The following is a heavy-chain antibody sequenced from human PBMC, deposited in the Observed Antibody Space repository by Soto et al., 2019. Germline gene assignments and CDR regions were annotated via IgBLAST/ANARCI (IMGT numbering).Heavy chain of an antibody. CDR3: ARQGIAAPPIAT. D-gene: IGHD6-13*01. CDR1: GYGFIAYG. Sequence: GGPLKISLKGSGYGFIAYGSGWVRQIPGKGLEWMGIIYPGDSDTRYRPSSQGQVTISADPSIPTAYLPWSRLQASATALYCCARQGIAAPPIATWAPGTLVPVSS. J-gene: IGHJ5*02. V-gene: IGHV5-51*01. CDR2: IYPGDSDT.